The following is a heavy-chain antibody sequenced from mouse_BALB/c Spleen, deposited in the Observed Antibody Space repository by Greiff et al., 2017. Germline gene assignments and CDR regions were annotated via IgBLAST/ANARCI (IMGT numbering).Heavy chain of an antibody. V-gene: IGHV5-17*02. Sequence: EVKVVESGGGLVKPGGSLKLSCAASGFTFSSFGMHWVRQAPEKGLGWVAYIISGSSTIYYADTVKGRFTISRDNPKNTLFLQMTSLRAEDTAMYYCARGGYGVDYWGQGTTLTVAA. CDR3: ARGGYGVDY. D-gene: IGHD2-14*01. CDR1: GFTFSSFG. CDR2: IISGSSTI. J-gene: IGHJ2*01.